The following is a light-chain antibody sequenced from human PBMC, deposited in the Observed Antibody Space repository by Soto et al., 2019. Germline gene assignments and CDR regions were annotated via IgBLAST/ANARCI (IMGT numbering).Light chain of an antibody. J-gene: IGLJ2*01. CDR3: SSYAGSNNFEVV. Sequence: QSALTQPPSASGSPGQSVTISCTGTSSDVGGYNYVSWYQQHPGKAPKLMIYEVSKRPSGVADRFSGSKSGNTASLTVSGLQAEDEADYYCSSYAGSNNFEVVFGGGTKVPS. CDR2: EVS. CDR1: SSDVGGYNY. V-gene: IGLV2-8*01.